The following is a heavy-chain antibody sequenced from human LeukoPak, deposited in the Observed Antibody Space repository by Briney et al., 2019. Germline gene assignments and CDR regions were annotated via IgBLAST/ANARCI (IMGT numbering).Heavy chain of an antibody. J-gene: IGHJ4*02. CDR3: AREIGPIQLHLWGSAFDY. D-gene: IGHD5-18*01. V-gene: IGHV1-2*02. CDR2: ISPDSGRT. Sequence: ASVKVSCKASGYTFTDYYMHWVRQAPGQGLEWIGWISPDSGRTGFAQKFQGRLTVTRDTSTSTVYMELSSLRSEDTAVYYCAREIGPIQLHLWGSAFDYWGQGTLVTVSS. CDR1: GYTFTDYY.